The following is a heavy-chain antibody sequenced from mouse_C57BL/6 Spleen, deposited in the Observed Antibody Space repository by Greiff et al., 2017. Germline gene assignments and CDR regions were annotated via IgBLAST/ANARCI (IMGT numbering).Heavy chain of an antibody. D-gene: IGHD2-1*01. J-gene: IGHJ1*03. V-gene: IGHV1-26*01. CDR1: GYTFTDYY. Sequence: EVQLQQSGPELVKPGASVKISCKASGYTFTDYYMNWVKQSHGKSLEWIGDINPNNGGTSYNQKFKGKATLTVDKSSSTAYMELRSLTSEDSAVYYCARGMIYYGNYGYFDVWGTGTTVTVSS. CDR3: ARGMIYYGNYGYFDV. CDR2: INPNNGGT.